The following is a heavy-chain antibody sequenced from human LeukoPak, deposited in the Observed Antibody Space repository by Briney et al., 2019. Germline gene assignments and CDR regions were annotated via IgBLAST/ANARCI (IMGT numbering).Heavy chain of an antibody. D-gene: IGHD4-17*01. J-gene: IGHJ6*02. Sequence: SETLSLTCNVSGGSFSPYYWSWVRQPAGKGLEWIGRIYASGSVSSSGSTNYNPSLKSRVTMSVDTSKKQFSLRLNSVTAADTAVYYCAREKTVLHYYYGMDVGGQGTTVTVSS. CDR2: IYASGSVSSSGST. CDR3: AREKTVLHYYYGMDV. CDR1: GGSFSPYY. V-gene: IGHV4-4*07.